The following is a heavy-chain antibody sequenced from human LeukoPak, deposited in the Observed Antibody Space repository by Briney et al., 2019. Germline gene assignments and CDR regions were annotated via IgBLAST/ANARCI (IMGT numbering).Heavy chain of an antibody. D-gene: IGHD6-13*01. CDR3: ARVKQAVALVDVFDI. V-gene: IGHV5-51*01. CDR1: EYSFTTYW. CDR2: IYPGDSDT. Sequence: GESLKISCKGSEYSFTTYWIGWVRQTPGKGLEWMGIIYPGDSDTKYGPSFQGQVTILTDKSINTAYLQWSSLKASDTAIYYCARVKQAVALVDVFDIWGQGTMVTVSS. J-gene: IGHJ3*02.